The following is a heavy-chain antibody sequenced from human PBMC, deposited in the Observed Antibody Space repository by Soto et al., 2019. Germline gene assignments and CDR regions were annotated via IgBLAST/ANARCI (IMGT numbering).Heavy chain of an antibody. CDR2: ISSKNGNT. CDR3: AREPPETPPDY. Sequence: QVQLVQSGADVKKPGASVKVSCKASGYTFSDYGVSWVRQAPGQGLEWMGWISSKNGNTNFAQKFRGRVTMTTDPSTSTVYMELRSLRPDDTAVSYCAREPPETPPDYWGQGTLVTVSS. CDR1: GYTFSDYG. J-gene: IGHJ4*02. V-gene: IGHV1-18*01.